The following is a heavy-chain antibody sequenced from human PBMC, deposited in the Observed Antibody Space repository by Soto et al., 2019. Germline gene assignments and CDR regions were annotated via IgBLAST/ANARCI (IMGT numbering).Heavy chain of an antibody. CDR2: IYYSGST. CDR1: GGSISSYY. V-gene: IGHV4-59*08. CDR3: AREADDYYFDY. J-gene: IGHJ4*02. Sequence: SETLSLTCTVSGGSISSYYWSWIRQPPGKGLEWIGYIYYSGSTNYNPSLKSRVTISVDTSKNQFSLKLSSVTAADTAVYYCAREADDYYFDYWGQGTLVTVSS. D-gene: IGHD3-3*01.